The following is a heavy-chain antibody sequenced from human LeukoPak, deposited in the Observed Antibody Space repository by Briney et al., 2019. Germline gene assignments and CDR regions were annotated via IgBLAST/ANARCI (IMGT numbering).Heavy chain of an antibody. J-gene: IGHJ3*02. V-gene: IGHV3-23*01. D-gene: IGHD3-22*01. CDR3: AREDYYDSSGYYEDDAFDI. CDR2: ISGSGGST. Sequence: GGSLRLSCAASGFTFSSYAMSWVRQAPGKGLEWVSAISGSGGSTYYADSVKGRFTISRDNAKNSLYLQMNSLRAEDTAVYYCAREDYYDSSGYYEDDAFDIWGQGTMVTVSS. CDR1: GFTFSSYA.